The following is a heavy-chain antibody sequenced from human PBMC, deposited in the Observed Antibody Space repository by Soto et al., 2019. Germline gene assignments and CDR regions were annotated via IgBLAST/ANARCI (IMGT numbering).Heavy chain of an antibody. V-gene: IGHV4-59*02. J-gene: IGHJ4*02. CDR1: VGSVSSYF. CDR3: ARDKITGLFDY. CDR2: IHHSGST. D-gene: IGHD2-8*02. Sequence: PSETLSLTCTVSVGSVSSYFWSWIRQPPGKRLEWIGDIHHSGSTNYNPSLKSRVTMSVDTSKNQFSLKLTSVTAADTAVYYCARDKITGLFDYWGQGTLVTVSS.